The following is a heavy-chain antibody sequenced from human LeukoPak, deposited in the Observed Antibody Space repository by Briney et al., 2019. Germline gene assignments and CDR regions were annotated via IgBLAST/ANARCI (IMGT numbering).Heavy chain of an antibody. Sequence: GGSLRLSCAASGFTFSSYGMSWVRQAPGKGLEWVSAISGSGGSTYYADSVKGRFTISRDNSKNTLYLQMNSLRAEDTAVYYCAKGRLWLQDYFDYWGQGTLVTVSS. CDR3: AKGRLWLQDYFDY. CDR2: ISGSGGST. D-gene: IGHD5-18*01. V-gene: IGHV3-23*01. CDR1: GFTFSSYG. J-gene: IGHJ4*02.